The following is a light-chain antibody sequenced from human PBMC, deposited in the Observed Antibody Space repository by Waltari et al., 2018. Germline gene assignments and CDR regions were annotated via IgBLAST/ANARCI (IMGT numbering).Light chain of an antibody. V-gene: IGKV3-15*01. Sequence: LMTQSPPTLSVSPGERATFSCRASQSIARNLAWYQQKPGQAPRLLIYGASTRATDVPDRFSGSGSGTEFSLTISSLQSEDFAVYYCQQYNNWRTFGQGTKLEIK. CDR1: QSIARN. CDR2: GAS. CDR3: QQYNNWRT. J-gene: IGKJ2*01.